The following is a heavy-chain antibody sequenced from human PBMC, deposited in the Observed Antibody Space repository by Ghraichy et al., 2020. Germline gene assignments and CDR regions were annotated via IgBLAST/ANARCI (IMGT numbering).Heavy chain of an antibody. CDR2: IYYSGST. J-gene: IGHJ5*02. D-gene: IGHD2-2*01. CDR3: ARVVVPAAYNWFDP. CDR1: GDSISSGGYY. Sequence: SETLSLTCTVSGDSISSGGYYWSWIRQHPGKGLEWIGYIYYSGSTYYNPSLKSRVTISVDTSKNQFSLKLSSVTAADTAVYYCARVVVPAAYNWFDPWGQGTLVTVSS. V-gene: IGHV4-31*03.